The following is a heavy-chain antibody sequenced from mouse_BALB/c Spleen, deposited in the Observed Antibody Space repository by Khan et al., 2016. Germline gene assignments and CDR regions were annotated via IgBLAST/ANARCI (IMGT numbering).Heavy chain of an antibody. V-gene: IGHV3-2*02. J-gene: IGHJ2*01. CDR1: GYSITSDYA. D-gene: IGHD1-1*01. Sequence: EVQLQESGPGLVKPSQSLSLTCTVTGYSITSDYAWNWIRQFPGNKLEWMGYISYSGSTSYNPSLKSRISITRDTSKNQFFLQLNSVTTEDTATYYCARRYGSSYRYFDYWGQGTTLTVSS. CDR3: ARRYGSSYRYFDY. CDR2: ISYSGST.